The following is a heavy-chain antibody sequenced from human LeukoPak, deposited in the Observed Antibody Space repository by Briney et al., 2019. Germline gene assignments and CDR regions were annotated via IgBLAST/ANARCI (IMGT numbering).Heavy chain of an antibody. Sequence: PGRSLRLSCAASGFTFDDYAMHWVRQAPGKGLEGVSGISWNSGSIGYADSVKGRFTISRDNAKNSLYLQMNSLRAENTALYYCAKTRDGYNYYDYWGQGTLVTVSS. CDR3: AKTRDGYNYYDY. CDR1: GFTFDDYA. D-gene: IGHD5-24*01. V-gene: IGHV3-9*01. CDR2: ISWNSGSI. J-gene: IGHJ4*02.